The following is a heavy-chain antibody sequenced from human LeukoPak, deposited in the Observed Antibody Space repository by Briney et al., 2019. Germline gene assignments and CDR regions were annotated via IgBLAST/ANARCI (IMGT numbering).Heavy chain of an antibody. Sequence: TPSETLSLTCTVSGGSIISSSYNWGWIRQPPGKGLEWIGTIYYSGTTYYNPSLKTRVTISVDTSKNEFSLKVNSVTAADTALYYCARQPTGFPNWFGPWGQGTRVTVSS. CDR1: GGSIISSSYN. CDR3: ARQPTGFPNWFGP. J-gene: IGHJ5*02. D-gene: IGHD2-8*02. V-gene: IGHV4-39*01. CDR2: IYYSGTT.